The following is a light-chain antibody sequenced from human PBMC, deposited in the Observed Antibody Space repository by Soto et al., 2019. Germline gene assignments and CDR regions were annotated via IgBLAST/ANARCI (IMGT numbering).Light chain of an antibody. CDR2: GAS. CDR3: QQYGYSPHT. CDR1: RTISSRF. V-gene: IGKV3-20*01. J-gene: IGKJ2*01. Sequence: EIVLTQSPGTLSLSPGERATLFCGASRTISSRFLAWFQQKPGQAPRLLIYGASSRATGIPDRFSGSGSGTDFTLTISRLEPEDFAGYFCQQYGYSPHTFGQGTKVEIK.